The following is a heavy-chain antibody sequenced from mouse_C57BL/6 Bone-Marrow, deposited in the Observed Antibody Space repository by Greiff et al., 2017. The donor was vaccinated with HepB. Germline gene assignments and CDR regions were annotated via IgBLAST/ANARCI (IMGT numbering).Heavy chain of an antibody. Sequence: VQLQQSGAELVKPGASVKVSCKASGYTFTSYWMHWVKQRPGQGLEWIGRIHPSDSDTNYNQKFKGKATLTVDKSSSTAYMQLSSLTSEDSAVYYCAIYPSYYYGSSYGYAMDYWGQGTSVTVSS. CDR1: GYTFTSYW. D-gene: IGHD1-1*01. CDR2: IHPSDSDT. CDR3: AIYPSYYYGSSYGYAMDY. J-gene: IGHJ4*01. V-gene: IGHV1-74*01.